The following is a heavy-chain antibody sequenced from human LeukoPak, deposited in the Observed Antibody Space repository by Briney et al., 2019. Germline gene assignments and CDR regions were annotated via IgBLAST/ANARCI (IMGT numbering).Heavy chain of an antibody. D-gene: IGHD2-2*01. CDR2: FDPEDGET. V-gene: IGHV1-24*01. CDR3: ATADCSSTSCYPYFYYYYMDV. J-gene: IGHJ6*03. CDR1: GYTLTELS. Sequence: VASVKVSCKVSGYTLTELSMHWVRQAPGKGLEWMGGFDPEDGETIYAQKFQGRVTMTEDTSTDTAYMELSSLRSEDTAVYYCATADCSSTSCYPYFYYYYMDVWGKGTTVTVSS.